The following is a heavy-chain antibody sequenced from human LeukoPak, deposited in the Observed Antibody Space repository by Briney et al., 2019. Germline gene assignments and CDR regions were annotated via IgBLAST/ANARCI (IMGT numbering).Heavy chain of an antibody. D-gene: IGHD3-9*01. CDR3: AKDTRGYYKPVDS. CDR2: ITGGGYTT. Sequence: GSLRLSCAASGFTFSNYGMNWVRQAPGEGLEWVSAITGGGYTTYYADSVKGRFTISRDNSNNTLYLQMNSLKAEDTAVYYCAKDTRGYYKPVDSWGQGTLVTVSS. J-gene: IGHJ4*02. CDR1: GFTFSNYG. V-gene: IGHV3-23*01.